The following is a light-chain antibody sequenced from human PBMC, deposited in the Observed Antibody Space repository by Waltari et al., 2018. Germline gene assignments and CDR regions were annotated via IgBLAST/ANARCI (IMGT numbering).Light chain of an antibody. V-gene: IGKV1-39*01. CDR1: QVITTY. Sequence: DIQMTQSPSSLSASVGDRVTITCRASQVITTYLNWYQQKPGEAPKLLIYAASTLHSAVPSRFSSSSSGTDFTLTISSLQPEDFATYYCQQSYATPRTFGQGTKVEIK. CDR2: AAS. CDR3: QQSYATPRT. J-gene: IGKJ1*01.